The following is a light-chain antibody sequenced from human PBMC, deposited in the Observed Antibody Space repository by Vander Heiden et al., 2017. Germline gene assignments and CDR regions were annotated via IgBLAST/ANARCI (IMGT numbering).Light chain of an antibody. CDR2: DVS. CDR1: QRVGSN. J-gene: IGKJ4*01. V-gene: IGKV3-11*01. CDR3: QQRSDWRT. Sequence: IVLTQSPATLSLSPGERATLSCRASQRVGSNLAWYQQKPGQAPRLLMYDVSIRATGSPGRFSGSGSGTDFTLTISSLEPEDVAVYYCQQRSDWRTFGGGTKVEIK.